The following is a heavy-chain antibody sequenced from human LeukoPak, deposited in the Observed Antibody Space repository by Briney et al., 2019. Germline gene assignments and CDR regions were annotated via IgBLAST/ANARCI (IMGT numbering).Heavy chain of an antibody. J-gene: IGHJ4*02. CDR2: IWYDGSNK. Sequence: GRSLRLSCAASGFTFSSYGMHWLRQAPGKGLEWVAVIWYDGSNKYHADSVKGRFTISRDNSKNTLYLQMNSLRAEDTAVYYCARAARPSSGFDFWGQGTLVTVSS. CDR3: ARAARPSSGFDF. V-gene: IGHV3-33*01. D-gene: IGHD6-19*01. CDR1: GFTFSSYG.